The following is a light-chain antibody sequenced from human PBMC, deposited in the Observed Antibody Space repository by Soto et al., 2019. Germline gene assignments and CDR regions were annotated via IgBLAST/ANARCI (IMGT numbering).Light chain of an antibody. J-gene: IGKJ1*01. Sequence: IQMPPAPSSLAASVEARVTITCRASQSISSYLNWYQQKPGKAPKLLIYDASSLESGVPSRFSGSGSGTEFTLSISSLQPDDFATYYCQQYNSYSPRTSGQGTIVDVK. CDR1: QSISSY. V-gene: IGKV1-5*01. CDR3: QQYNSYSPRT. CDR2: DAS.